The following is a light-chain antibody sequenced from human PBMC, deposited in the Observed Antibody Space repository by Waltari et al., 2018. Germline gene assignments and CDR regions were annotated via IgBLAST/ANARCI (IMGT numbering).Light chain of an antibody. V-gene: IGLV2-14*01. CDR3: SSYTRSSSYV. J-gene: IGLJ1*01. Sequence: QSALTQPASVSGSPEQSITIPGTGTSSDIGGDNFVSWYQQHPGKAPKLILFDVSDRPSGVSNRFSGSKSGNSASLTISGLQAEDEADYYCSSYTRSSSYVFGTGTKVTVL. CDR1: SSDIGGDNF. CDR2: DVS.